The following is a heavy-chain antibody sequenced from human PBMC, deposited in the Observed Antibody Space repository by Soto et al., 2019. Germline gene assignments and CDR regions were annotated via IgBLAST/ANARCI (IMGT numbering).Heavy chain of an antibody. Sequence: GGSLRLSCAASGFTFSSYAMHWVRQAPGKGLEWVAVISYDGSNKYYADSVKGRFTISRDNSKNTLYLQMNSLRAEDTAVYYCARDKRSSPPLLVTHRTTDGMDAWGQGTTVTVSS. D-gene: IGHD3-3*02. J-gene: IGHJ6*02. CDR1: GFTFSSYA. CDR3: ARDKRSSPPLLVTHRTTDGMDA. CDR2: ISYDGSNK. V-gene: IGHV3-30-3*01.